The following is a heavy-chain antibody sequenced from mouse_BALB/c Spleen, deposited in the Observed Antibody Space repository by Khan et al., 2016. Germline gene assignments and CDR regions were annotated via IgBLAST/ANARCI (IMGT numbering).Heavy chain of an antibody. V-gene: IGHV3-2*02. CDR1: GYSITSDYA. Sequence: EVQLQESGPGLVKPSQSLSLTCTVTGYSITSDYAWNWIRQFPGNKLEWMGYISYSGSTSYNPSLKSRISITRDTSKNQFFLQLNSVTTEDTATYYCARFYYGSSCFDYWGPGTTRTVSS. D-gene: IGHD1-1*01. CDR2: ISYSGST. CDR3: ARFYYGSSCFDY. J-gene: IGHJ2*01.